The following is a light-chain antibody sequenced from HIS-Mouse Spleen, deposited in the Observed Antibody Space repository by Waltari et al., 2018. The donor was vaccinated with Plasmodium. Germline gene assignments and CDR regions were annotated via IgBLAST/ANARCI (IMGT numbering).Light chain of an antibody. CDR3: QQYDNLPYT. J-gene: IGKJ2*01. CDR1: QDISNY. V-gene: IGKV1-33*01. CDR2: DAS. Sequence: DIQMTQSPSSLSASVGDRVTITCQASQDISNYLNWYQQKPGKAPKLLIYDASNLETGVPSRFSGSGSGTDFTFTISSLQTEDIATYYCQQYDNLPYTFGQGTKLDIK.